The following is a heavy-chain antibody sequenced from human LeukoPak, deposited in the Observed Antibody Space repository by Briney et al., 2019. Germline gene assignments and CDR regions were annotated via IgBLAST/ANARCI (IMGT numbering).Heavy chain of an antibody. D-gene: IGHD2-2*01. V-gene: IGHV4-34*01. J-gene: IGHJ6*03. Sequence: PSETLSLTCAVYGGSFSGYYWSWIRQPPGKGLEWIGEINHSGSTNYNPSLKSRVTISVDTSKNQFSLKLSSVTAADTAVYYCARLNVVVPAASYYYYYMDVWGKGTTVTISS. CDR3: ARLNVVVPAASYYYYYMDV. CDR2: INHSGST. CDR1: GGSFSGYY.